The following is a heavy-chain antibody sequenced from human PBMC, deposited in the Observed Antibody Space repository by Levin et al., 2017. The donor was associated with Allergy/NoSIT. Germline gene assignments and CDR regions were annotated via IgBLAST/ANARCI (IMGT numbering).Heavy chain of an antibody. CDR1: GFTFSSHG. D-gene: IGHD2-15*01. J-gene: IGHJ6*03. Sequence: LSLTCAASGFTFSSHGMHWVRQAPGKGLEWVAFIWYDGDNKYYADSVKGRFTISRDNSKNTLSLQMNSLRAEDTAVYYCAKDGTLLDMDVWGKGTTVIVSS. CDR3: AKDGTLLDMDV. V-gene: IGHV3-30*02. CDR2: IWYDGDNK.